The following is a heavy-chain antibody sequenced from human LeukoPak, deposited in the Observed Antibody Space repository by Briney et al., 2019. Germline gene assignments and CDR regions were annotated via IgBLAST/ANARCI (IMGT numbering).Heavy chain of an antibody. CDR3: ARGQLSYFDY. CDR2: VSAYNAHT. V-gene: IGHV1-18*01. D-gene: IGHD3-16*02. CDR1: GYTFTNYG. Sequence: GAAVKVSCKASGYTFTNYGFTWVRQAPGQGLEWMGWVSAYNAHTNYAQNLQGRITMTTDASTSTAYMELRSLTSDDTAMYYCARGQLSYFDYWGQGTLVTVSS. J-gene: IGHJ4*02.